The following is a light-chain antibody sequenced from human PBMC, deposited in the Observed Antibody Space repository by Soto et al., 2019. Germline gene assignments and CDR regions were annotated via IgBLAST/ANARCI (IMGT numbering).Light chain of an antibody. CDR1: QSVLYYSNNENY. J-gene: IGKJ2*01. Sequence: DIVMTQSPDSLAVSLGERATINCRSSQSVLYYSNNENYLAWYQQKPGQPPKLLLYWASTRESGVPDRFSGSGSGTDFTLTISSLQAEDMAVYYCQQYYSTPYTFGQGTKLEIK. V-gene: IGKV4-1*01. CDR2: WAS. CDR3: QQYYSTPYT.